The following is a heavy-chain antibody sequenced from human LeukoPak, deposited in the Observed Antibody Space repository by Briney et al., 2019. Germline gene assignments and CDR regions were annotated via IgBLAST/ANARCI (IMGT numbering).Heavy chain of an antibody. Sequence: PGGSLRLPCGASGFTFSSYWMSWARQAPGKGLEWVANIKQDGSEKYYVDSVKGRFTISRDNAKNSLYLQMNSLRAEDTAVYYCAREAGGSSPWGQGTLVTVSS. CDR1: GFTFSSYW. V-gene: IGHV3-7*01. CDR3: AREAGGSSP. D-gene: IGHD3-10*01. J-gene: IGHJ5*02. CDR2: IKQDGSEK.